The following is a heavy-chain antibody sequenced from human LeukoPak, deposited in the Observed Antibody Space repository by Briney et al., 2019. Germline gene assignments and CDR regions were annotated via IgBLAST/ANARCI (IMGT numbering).Heavy chain of an antibody. CDR1: GGSISSYY. D-gene: IGHD2-15*01. J-gene: IGHJ6*03. Sequence: PSETLSPTCTVSGGSISSYYWSWIRQPAGKGLEWIERIYTSGSTNYNPSLKSRVTISVDKSKNQFSLKLSSVTAADTAVYYCARDLSGCSGGSCRAAYYYYYMDVWGKGTTVTVSS. CDR2: IYTSGST. CDR3: ARDLSGCSGGSCRAAYYYYYMDV. V-gene: IGHV4-4*07.